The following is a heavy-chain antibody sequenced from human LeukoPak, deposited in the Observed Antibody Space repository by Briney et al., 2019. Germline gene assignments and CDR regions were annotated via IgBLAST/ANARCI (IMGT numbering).Heavy chain of an antibody. CDR2: ISSGSSYI. CDR1: GFTFSSSS. Sequence: GVSLRLSCAASGFTFSSSSMNWVRQAPGKGLEWVSSISSGSSYIYYADPLKGRFTVSRDNAKNSLYLQMNSLRAEDTAVYYCASERYNWNYAFDYWGQGILVTVSS. D-gene: IGHD1-7*01. J-gene: IGHJ4*02. V-gene: IGHV3-21*01. CDR3: ASERYNWNYAFDY.